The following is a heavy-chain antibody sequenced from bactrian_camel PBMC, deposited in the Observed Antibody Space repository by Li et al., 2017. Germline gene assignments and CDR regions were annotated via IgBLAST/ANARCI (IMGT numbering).Heavy chain of an antibody. CDR1: GFTFSTTW. CDR2: IGPGDGRT. Sequence: HVQLVESGGGLVQPGGSMRLSCAASGFTFSTTWMHWVRQAPGKGLEWVSSIGPGDGRTSSADSVKGRFTISRDNAQNTLHLQMNSLKTEDTGVYYCSTFGGRRFGQGTQVTVS. J-gene: IGHJ4*01. D-gene: IGHD1*01. V-gene: IGHV3S1*01.